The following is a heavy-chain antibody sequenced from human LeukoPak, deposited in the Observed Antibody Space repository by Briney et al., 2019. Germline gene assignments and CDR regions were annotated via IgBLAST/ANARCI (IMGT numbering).Heavy chain of an antibody. CDR3: ASGSGSYFPGY. D-gene: IGHD3-10*01. Sequence: GGSLRLSCAASGFTFSTYWMHWVRQAPGEGLVWVSRINIDGSSTSYADSVKGRFTISRDNAKNTLYLQMNSLRAEDTAVYYCASGSGSYFPGYWGQGTLVTVSS. J-gene: IGHJ4*02. CDR2: INIDGSST. CDR1: GFTFSTYW. V-gene: IGHV3-74*01.